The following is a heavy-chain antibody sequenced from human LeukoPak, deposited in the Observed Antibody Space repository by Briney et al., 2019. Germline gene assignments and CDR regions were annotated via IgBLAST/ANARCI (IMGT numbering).Heavy chain of an antibody. Sequence: SETLSLTCTVSGGSISSGGYYWSWIRQPAGKGLEWIGRIYTSGSTNYNPSLKSRVTMSVDTSKNQFSLKLSSVTAADTAVYYCARGRSIFGVERYYMDVWGKGTTVTVSS. CDR3: ARGRSIFGVERYYMDV. CDR1: GGSISSGGYY. CDR2: IYTSGST. J-gene: IGHJ6*03. D-gene: IGHD3-3*01. V-gene: IGHV4-61*02.